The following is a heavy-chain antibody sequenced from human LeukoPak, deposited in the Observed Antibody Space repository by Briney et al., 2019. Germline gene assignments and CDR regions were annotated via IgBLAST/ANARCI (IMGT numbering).Heavy chain of an antibody. D-gene: IGHD6-19*01. J-gene: IGHJ5*02. CDR2: IYYSGST. CDR1: RGAISSSSYY. V-gene: IGHV4-39*07. Sequence: PSETLSLTCSVSRGAISSSSYYWGWIRQPPGKGLEWIGSIYYSGSTYYNPSLKSRVTISVDTSKNQFSLKLSSVTAADTAVYYCATATPNYSSGWPNWFDPWGQGTLVTVSS. CDR3: ATATPNYSSGWPNWFDP.